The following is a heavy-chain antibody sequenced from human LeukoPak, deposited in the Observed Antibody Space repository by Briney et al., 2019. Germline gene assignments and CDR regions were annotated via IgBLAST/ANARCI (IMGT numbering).Heavy chain of an antibody. CDR1: GNAFITYA. V-gene: IGHV1-3*01. CDR2: INDGDGDT. CDR3: ASDAFDF. J-gene: IGHJ3*01. Sequence: ASVKISCKASGNAFITYAMYWVRQAPGQRLEWMGWINDGDGDTRYSQRFQGRVTMTRDTSARTAYMEVSSLRSEDTAVYYCASDAFDFWGQGTMVTVSS.